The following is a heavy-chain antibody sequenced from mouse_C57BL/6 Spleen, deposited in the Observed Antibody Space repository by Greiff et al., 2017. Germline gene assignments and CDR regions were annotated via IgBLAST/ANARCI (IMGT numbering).Heavy chain of an antibody. D-gene: IGHD2-4*01. V-gene: IGHV1-55*01. CDR1: GYTFTSYW. J-gene: IGHJ2*01. CDR3: ARADYDYDGVDY. Sequence: QVQLKQSGAELVKPGASVKMSCKASGYTFTSYWITWVKQRPGQGLEWIGDIYPGSGSTNYNEKFKSKATLTVDTSSSTAYMQLSSLTSEDSAVYYCARADYDYDGVDYWGQGTTLTVSS. CDR2: IYPGSGST.